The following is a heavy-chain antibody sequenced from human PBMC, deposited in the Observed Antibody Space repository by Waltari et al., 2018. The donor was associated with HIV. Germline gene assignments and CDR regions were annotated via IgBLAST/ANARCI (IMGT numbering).Heavy chain of an antibody. D-gene: IGHD3-10*01. Sequence: QLQLQESGPGLVKPSETLSLPGSVSGGSSNSYSWGWSRQPPGKGLEWIGSIYYGGSTFYNSSLKSRLTISVDTSKNQFSLKLSSVTAADTAVYYCARHDPGTYYYFDYWGQGTLVTVSS. CDR1: GGSSNSYS. CDR3: ARHDPGTYYYFDY. J-gene: IGHJ4*02. V-gene: IGHV4-39*01. CDR2: IYYGGST.